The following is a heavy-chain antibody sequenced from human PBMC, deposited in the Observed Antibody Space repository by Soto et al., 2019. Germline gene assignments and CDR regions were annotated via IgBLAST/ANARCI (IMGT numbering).Heavy chain of an antibody. CDR1: GGTFSSYA. CDR2: IIPIFGTA. V-gene: IGHV1-69*13. Sequence: ASVKVSCKASGGTFSSYAISWVRQAPGQGLEWMGGIIPIFGTANYAQKFQGRVTITADESTSTAYMELSSLRSEDTAVYYCARVGGQQLAWGYYGMDVWGQGTTVTVSS. J-gene: IGHJ6*02. CDR3: ARVGGQQLAWGYYGMDV. D-gene: IGHD6-13*01.